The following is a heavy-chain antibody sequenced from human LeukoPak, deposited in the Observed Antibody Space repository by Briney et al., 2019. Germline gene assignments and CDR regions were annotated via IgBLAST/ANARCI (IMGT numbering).Heavy chain of an antibody. D-gene: IGHD3-22*01. V-gene: IGHV3-33*01. Sequence: PGRSLRLSCAASGFTFSSYGMHWVRQAPGKGLEWVAVIWYDGSNKYYADSVKGRFTISRDNSKNMLYLQMNSLRAEDTAVYYCARDRITMIVVVSGAFDIWGQGTMVTVSS. J-gene: IGHJ3*02. CDR1: GFTFSSYG. CDR2: IWYDGSNK. CDR3: ARDRITMIVVVSGAFDI.